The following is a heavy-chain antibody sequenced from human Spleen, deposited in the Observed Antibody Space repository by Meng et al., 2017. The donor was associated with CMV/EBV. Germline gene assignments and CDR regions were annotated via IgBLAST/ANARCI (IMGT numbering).Heavy chain of an antibody. CDR1: GYTFRDYY. J-gene: IGHJ6*02. V-gene: IGHV1-2*07. CDR2: IRPSSGDT. D-gene: IGHD2-2*01. Sequence: GESLKISCKASGYTFRDYYIHWVRQTSGQGLEWMGWIRPSSGDTNYAHKFQGRVTMTRDMSISTAYMELNRLKSDDTAVYFCTRSWDIIVIAMDVWGQGTTVTVSS. CDR3: TRSWDIIVIAMDV.